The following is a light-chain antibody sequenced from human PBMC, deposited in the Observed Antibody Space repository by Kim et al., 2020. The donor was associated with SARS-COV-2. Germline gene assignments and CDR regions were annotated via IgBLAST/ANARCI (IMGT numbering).Light chain of an antibody. CDR3: HSADNSGDWV. CDR1: ALPRHF. Sequence: SYELTQSPPVSVSPGQTASITCSGDALPRHFAYWYQQKPGQAPLLVIHRTTERPSGIPERFSGSSSGTTVTLTISAVQAEDEADYYCHSADNSGDWVFGGGTQLTVL. V-gene: IGLV3-25*03. CDR2: RTT. J-gene: IGLJ3*02.